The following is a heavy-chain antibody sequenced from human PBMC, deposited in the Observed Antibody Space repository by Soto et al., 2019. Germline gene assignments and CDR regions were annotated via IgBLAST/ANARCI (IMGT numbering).Heavy chain of an antibody. V-gene: IGHV4-31*03. Sequence: QVQLQESGPGLVKPSQTLSLTCTVSGGSISSGGYYWSWIRQHPGKGLEWIGYIYYSGSTYYNPSLKSRITISVDTSKNQFSLKLSSLTAADTAVYYCAISNGSGSYYVDYWGQGTLVTVSS. D-gene: IGHD3-10*01. CDR2: IYYSGST. CDR1: GGSISSGGYY. CDR3: AISNGSGSYYVDY. J-gene: IGHJ4*02.